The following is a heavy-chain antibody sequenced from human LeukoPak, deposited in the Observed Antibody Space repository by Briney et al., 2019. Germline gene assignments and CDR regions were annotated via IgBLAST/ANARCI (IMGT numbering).Heavy chain of an antibody. V-gene: IGHV1-3*01. J-gene: IGHJ4*02. CDR3: ARWPPSGSGGSLHFDY. CDR1: GYTFTSYA. Sequence: ASVKVSCKASGYTFTSYAMHWVRQAPGRRLEWMGWINAGNGNTKYSQKFQGRVTITRDTSASTAYMELSSLRSEDTAVYYCARWPPSGSGGSLHFDYWGQGTLVTVSS. CDR2: INAGNGNT. D-gene: IGHD2-15*01.